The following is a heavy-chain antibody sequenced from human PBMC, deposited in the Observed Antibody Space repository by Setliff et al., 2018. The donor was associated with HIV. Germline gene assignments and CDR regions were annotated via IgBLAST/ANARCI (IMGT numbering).Heavy chain of an antibody. V-gene: IGHV1-46*01. CDR2: INPSSGST. J-gene: IGHJ5*02. CDR3: TIATETPGMITRENWFDP. CDR1: GYTFTSYY. Sequence: ASVKVSCKASGYTFTSYYMHWVRQAPGQGLEWMGIINPSSGSTTDAQKFQGRVTMTRDTSTSTVYMELSSLRSEDTATYYCTIATETPGMITRENWFDPWGQGTLVTVSS. D-gene: IGHD3-22*01.